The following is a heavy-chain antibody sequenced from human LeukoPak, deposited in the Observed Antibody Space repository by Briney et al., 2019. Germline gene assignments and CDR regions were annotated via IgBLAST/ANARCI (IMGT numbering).Heavy chain of an antibody. J-gene: IGHJ4*02. Sequence: GESLKISCKGSGYSFTYYWIAWVRQVPGRGLEWMGIIYPGDSDTRYSPSFQGQVTISTDKSISTAYLQWRSLKASDTAMYYCARHQTAAVWGGDFDHWGQGTLVTVSS. CDR1: GYSFTYYW. D-gene: IGHD6-13*01. CDR3: ARHQTAAVWGGDFDH. CDR2: IYPGDSDT. V-gene: IGHV5-51*01.